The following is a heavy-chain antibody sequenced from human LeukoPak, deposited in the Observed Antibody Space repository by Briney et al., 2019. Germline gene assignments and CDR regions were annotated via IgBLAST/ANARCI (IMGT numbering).Heavy chain of an antibody. CDR2: ISYDGTNK. CDR1: GFTFSHYT. D-gene: IGHD2-21*01. CDR3: ARDRIYYYYNAMDV. Sequence: PGGSLRLSCAASGFTFSHYTIQWVRQAPGKGVQWVTAISYDGTNKYYADSVKGRFTISRDNSTNTVFLEMNSLRPEDTAIYYCARDRIYYYYNAMDVWGQGTTVTVSS. J-gene: IGHJ6*02. V-gene: IGHV3-30-3*01.